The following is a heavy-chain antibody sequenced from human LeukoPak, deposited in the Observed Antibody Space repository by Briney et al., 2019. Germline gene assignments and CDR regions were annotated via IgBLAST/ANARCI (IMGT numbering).Heavy chain of an antibody. J-gene: IGHJ4*02. CDR1: GFTFSGYA. Sequence: GSLRLSCSASGFTFSGYALSWVRQAPGKGLEWIGSIYYSGSTYYNPSLKSRVTISVDTSKNQFSLKLSSVTAADTAVYYCARGGGDYGDYWSPDYWGQGTLVTVSS. D-gene: IGHD4-17*01. V-gene: IGHV4-38-2*02. CDR2: IYYSGST. CDR3: ARGGGDYGDYWSPDY.